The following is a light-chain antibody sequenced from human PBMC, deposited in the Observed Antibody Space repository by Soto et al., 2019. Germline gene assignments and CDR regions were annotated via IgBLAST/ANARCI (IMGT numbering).Light chain of an antibody. Sequence: AIQLTQSPSSLSASVGDRVTITCRASQGISSALAWYQQKPGKAPKLLIYDASSLESGVPSRFSGSGSGTDFTLTISRLQTEDFATYYCQQANSFTLTFGGGTKVDIK. V-gene: IGKV1-13*02. CDR2: DAS. CDR1: QGISSA. J-gene: IGKJ4*01. CDR3: QQANSFTLT.